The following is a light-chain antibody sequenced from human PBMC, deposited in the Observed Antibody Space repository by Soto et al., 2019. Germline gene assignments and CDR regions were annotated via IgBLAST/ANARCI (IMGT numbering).Light chain of an antibody. CDR1: QSVSSY. Sequence: EIVLTQSPGTLSLSPGERATLSCRASQSVSSYLAWYQQRPGQAPRLLIYDASNRATGIPGRFSGSGSGTDFTLTISSLEPEDFAVYYCQQRSNWPRTVGQGTKVEIK. CDR2: DAS. CDR3: QQRSNWPRT. J-gene: IGKJ1*01. V-gene: IGKV3-11*01.